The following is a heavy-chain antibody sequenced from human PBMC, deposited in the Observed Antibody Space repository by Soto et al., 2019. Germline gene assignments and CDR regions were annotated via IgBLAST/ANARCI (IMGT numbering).Heavy chain of an antibody. CDR1: GFTFSSYS. CDR3: ARASSFSSSAVYYYYGMDV. Sequence: GGSLRLSCAASGFTFSSYSMNWVRQAPGKGLEWVSYISSSSSTIYYADSVKGRFTISRDNAKNSLYLQMNSLRDEDTAVYYCARASSFSSSAVYYYYGMDVWGQGTTVTVSS. V-gene: IGHV3-48*02. J-gene: IGHJ6*02. CDR2: ISSSSSTI. D-gene: IGHD6-6*01.